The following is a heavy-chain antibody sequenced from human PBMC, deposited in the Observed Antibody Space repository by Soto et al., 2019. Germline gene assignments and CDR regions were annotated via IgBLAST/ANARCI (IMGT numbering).Heavy chain of an antibody. J-gene: IGHJ6*02. CDR1: GFSFSSYE. V-gene: IGHV3-48*03. CDR2: ISSSGSTI. CDR3: ARSRGTMVRGVIMIYYYYGMDV. D-gene: IGHD3-10*01. Sequence: GSRRLSGAASGFSFSSYEMYWVRQAPGKGLEVVSYISSSGSTIYYADSVKGRFTISRDSAKNSLYLQMNSLRAEDTAVYYCARSRGTMVRGVIMIYYYYGMDVWGQGTTVTVSS.